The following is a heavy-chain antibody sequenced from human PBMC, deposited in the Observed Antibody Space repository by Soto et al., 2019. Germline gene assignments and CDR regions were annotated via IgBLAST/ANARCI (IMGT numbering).Heavy chain of an antibody. CDR1: GFTFSSYW. V-gene: IGHV3-74*01. CDR3: ARPRYDSTGTPFDP. Sequence: EVQLVESGGGLVQPGGSLRLSCAASGFTFSSYWLHWVRQAPGKGLVWVSGINTDGGSTDYADSVKGRFIISRDNAKNTLYLQMNSLRAEDTAVYYWARPRYDSTGTPFDPWGLGTLVTVSS. CDR2: INTDGGST. J-gene: IGHJ5*02. D-gene: IGHD3-22*01.